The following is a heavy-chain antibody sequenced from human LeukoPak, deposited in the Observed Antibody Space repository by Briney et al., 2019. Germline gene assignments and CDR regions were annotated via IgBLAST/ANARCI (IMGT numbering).Heavy chain of an antibody. CDR3: AKSSGIYGDRNAFDI. CDR2: ISGSCGNS. D-gene: IGHD4-17*01. CDR1: GFTFSSYA. Sequence: SGGSLRLSCAASGFTFSSYAMNSVRQAPGKGLEWVSSISGSCGNSYYADPVKGRFNISRDYSKNALYLQMNSLRAEDTGVYYCAKSSGIYGDRNAFDIWGQGTMVTVSS. V-gene: IGHV3-23*01. J-gene: IGHJ3*02.